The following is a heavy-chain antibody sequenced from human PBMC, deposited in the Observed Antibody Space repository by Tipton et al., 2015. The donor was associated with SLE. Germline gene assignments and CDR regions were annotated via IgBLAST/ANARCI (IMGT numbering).Heavy chain of an antibody. CDR1: GGSISSYY. CDR3: ARLGGYSTYFDY. CDR2: IYTSGST. V-gene: IGHV4-4*08. D-gene: IGHD4-11*01. Sequence: LRLSCTVSGGSISSYYWSWIRQPPGKGLEWIGYIYTSGSTNYNPSLKSRVTISVDTSKNQFSLKLSSVTAADTAVYYCARLGGYSTYFDYWGQGTLVTVSS. J-gene: IGHJ4*02.